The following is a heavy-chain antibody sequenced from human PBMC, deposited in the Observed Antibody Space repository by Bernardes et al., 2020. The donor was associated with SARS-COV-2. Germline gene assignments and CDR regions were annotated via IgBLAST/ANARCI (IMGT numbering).Heavy chain of an antibody. Sequence: GESLNISCKGSGYTFTSYWIGWVRQMPGTGLEWMGIIYPGDSDTRYSPSFQGRVTISADWSISTAYLQWSSLKASDTAMYYCVRGSTSWYPFDYWGQGTLVTVSS. D-gene: IGHD2-2*01. J-gene: IGHJ4*02. V-gene: IGHV5-51*01. CDR2: IYPGDSDT. CDR1: GYTFTSYW. CDR3: VRGSTSWYPFDY.